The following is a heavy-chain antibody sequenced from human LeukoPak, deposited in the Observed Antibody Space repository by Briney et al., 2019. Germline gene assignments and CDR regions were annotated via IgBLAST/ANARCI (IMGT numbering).Heavy chain of an antibody. CDR2: IYPGDSDI. CDR1: GYSFTSSW. CDR3: ARGLYCSGGSCRFDY. V-gene: IGHV5-51*01. J-gene: IGHJ4*02. Sequence: GESLKISCEGSGYSFTSSWIGWVRQMPGKGLEWMGIIYPGDSDIRYSPSFQGQVTISADKSITTAYLQWSSLKASDTAIYYCARGLYCSGGSCRFDYWGQGTLVTDSS. D-gene: IGHD2-15*01.